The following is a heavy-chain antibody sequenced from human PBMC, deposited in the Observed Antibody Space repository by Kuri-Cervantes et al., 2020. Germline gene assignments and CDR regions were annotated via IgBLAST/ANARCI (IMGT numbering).Heavy chain of an antibody. CDR1: GGTFNSYA. D-gene: IGHD3-22*01. CDR2: MNPNSGNT. Sequence: ASVKVSCKASGGTFNSYAINWVRQAPGQGLEWMGWMNPNSGNTGYAQKFQGRVTMTRNTSISTAYMELSSLRSEDTAVYYCARERYYDSSGYYQEDYWGQGTLVTVSS. J-gene: IGHJ4*02. V-gene: IGHV1-8*02. CDR3: ARERYYDSSGYYQEDY.